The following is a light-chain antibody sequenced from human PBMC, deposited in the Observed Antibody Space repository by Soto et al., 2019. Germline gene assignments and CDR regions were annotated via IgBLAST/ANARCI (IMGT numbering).Light chain of an antibody. Sequence: QSVLSQPASVSGSPGQSLTICCTGTSSDIGGYKYVSWYQQHPGKAPKLMIYDVSNRPSGVSNRFSGSKSGNTATLTISGLQGEDEAEYYCSSYTGGSTYVFGTGTKVTVL. CDR2: DVS. J-gene: IGLJ1*01. V-gene: IGLV2-14*01. CDR1: SSDIGGYKY. CDR3: SSYTGGSTYV.